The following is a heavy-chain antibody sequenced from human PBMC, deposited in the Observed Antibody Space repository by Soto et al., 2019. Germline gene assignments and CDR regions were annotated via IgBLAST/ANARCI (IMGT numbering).Heavy chain of an antibody. D-gene: IGHD3-10*01. J-gene: IGHJ4*02. CDR3: ARGRGGQNY. Sequence: QVQLQESGPGLVKPSETLSLTCTVSGGSISSYYWSWIRQPPGKGLEWIGYIYYSGSTNYNPSLKRRVTISVDTSKNQFSLKLSSVTAADTAVYYCARGRGGQNYWGQGTLVTVSS. V-gene: IGHV4-59*01. CDR2: IYYSGST. CDR1: GGSISSYY.